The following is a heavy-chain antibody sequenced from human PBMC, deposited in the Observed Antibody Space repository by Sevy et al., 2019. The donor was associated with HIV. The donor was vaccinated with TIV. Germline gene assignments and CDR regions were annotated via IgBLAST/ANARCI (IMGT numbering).Heavy chain of an antibody. Sequence: SETLSLTCSVSGYSISSGYQWGWIRQSPGKNLEWIGSISHSGNPDPNPSLKSRVTMSIDTSKNQFSLKLTSVTAADTALDFCAREHSGSGNYFSKYWFDPWGQGTLVTVSS. J-gene: IGHJ5*02. CDR3: AREHSGSGNYFSKYWFDP. V-gene: IGHV4-38-2*02. CDR2: ISHSGNP. D-gene: IGHD3-10*01. CDR1: GYSISSGYQ.